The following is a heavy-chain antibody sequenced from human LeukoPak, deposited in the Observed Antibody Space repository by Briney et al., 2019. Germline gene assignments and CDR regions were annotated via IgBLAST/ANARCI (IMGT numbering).Heavy chain of an antibody. Sequence: GGSLRLSCAASGFTYSSYDMNWVRQAPGKGLEWVSTITGSGGRTYYADSVTGRFTISRDNSKSTLYLQMNSLRAEDTAVYYCVKDNTMIRGIINYGMDVWGQGTTVNVSS. CDR3: VKDNTMIRGIINYGMDV. CDR2: ITGSGGRT. V-gene: IGHV3-23*01. J-gene: IGHJ6*02. CDR1: GFTYSSYD. D-gene: IGHD3-10*01.